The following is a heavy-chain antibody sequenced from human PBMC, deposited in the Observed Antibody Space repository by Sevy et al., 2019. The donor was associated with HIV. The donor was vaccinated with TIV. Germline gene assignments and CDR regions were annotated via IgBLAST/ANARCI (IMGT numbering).Heavy chain of an antibody. J-gene: IGHJ4*02. V-gene: IGHV1-2*06. D-gene: IGHD4-17*01. CDR1: GYTFTGYY. Sequence: ASVKVSCKASGYTFTGYYMHWVRQAPGQGLEWMGRINPNSGGTNYAQKFQGRVTMTRDTSISTAYMELSRLRSDDTAVYYCVTRADYGGNPPDYWGQGTLVTVSS. CDR2: INPNSGGT. CDR3: VTRADYGGNPPDY.